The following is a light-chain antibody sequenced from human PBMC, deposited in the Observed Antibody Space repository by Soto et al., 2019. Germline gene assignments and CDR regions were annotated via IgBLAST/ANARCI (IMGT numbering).Light chain of an antibody. CDR1: RHVGDSY. CDR2: DAS. J-gene: IGKJ1*01. CDR3: QQYGVSPRT. Sequence: EIVFTPSPYTLSMSQCASAPVSSRATRHVGDSYLAWYQKKPGQPPRLLIYDASSRPTGIPARFRGSGSGTDFTLTISRLQPEDFAVYYCQQYGVSPRTFGQGTKVDIK. V-gene: IGKV3-20*01.